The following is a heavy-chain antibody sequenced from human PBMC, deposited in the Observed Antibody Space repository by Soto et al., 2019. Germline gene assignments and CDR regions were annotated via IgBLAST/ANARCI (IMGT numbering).Heavy chain of an antibody. Sequence: GGSLRLSCAASGFTFSSYAMHWVRQAPGKGLEWVAVISYDGSNKYYADSVKGRFTISRDNSKNTLYLQMNSLRAEDTAVYYCAKPRPKGVPDAFDIWGQGTMVTVSS. CDR2: ISYDGSNK. J-gene: IGHJ3*02. CDR3: AKPRPKGVPDAFDI. CDR1: GFTFSSYA. D-gene: IGHD2-8*01. V-gene: IGHV3-30-3*02.